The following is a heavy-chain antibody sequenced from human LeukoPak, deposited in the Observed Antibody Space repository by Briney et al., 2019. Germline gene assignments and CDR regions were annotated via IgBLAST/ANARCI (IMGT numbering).Heavy chain of an antibody. D-gene: IGHD6-6*01. CDR2: IYYSGST. CDR3: ARSIAARRGRVDY. J-gene: IGHJ4*02. V-gene: IGHV4-39*01. CDR1: GFTFSSYSMN. Sequence: GSLRLSCAASGFTFSSYSMNWVRQPPGKGLEWIGSIYYSGSTYYNPSLKSRVTISVDTSKNQFSLKLSSVTAADTAVYYCARSIAARRGRVDYWGQGTLVTVSS.